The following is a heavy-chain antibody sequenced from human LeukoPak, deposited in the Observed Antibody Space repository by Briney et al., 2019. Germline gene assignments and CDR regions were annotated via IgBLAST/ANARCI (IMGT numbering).Heavy chain of an antibody. CDR1: GFTFSSYG. CDR3: AREGPRGNPQFDY. Sequence: GGSLRLSCAASGFTFSSYGMHWVRQAPGKGLEWVALIWYDGSNKYYADSVKGRLTISRDNSKNTLYLQMNSLRAEDTAVYYCAREGPRGNPQFDYWGQGTLVTVSS. J-gene: IGHJ4*02. V-gene: IGHV3-33*01. CDR2: IWYDGSNK. D-gene: IGHD2/OR15-2a*01.